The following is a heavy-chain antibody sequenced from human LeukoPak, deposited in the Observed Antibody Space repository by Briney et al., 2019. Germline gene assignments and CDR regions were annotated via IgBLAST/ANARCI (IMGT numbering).Heavy chain of an antibody. CDR1: GYSISSGFL. CDR3: ARAHVLLWFGDPPSGMDV. J-gene: IGHJ6*04. CDR2: TYRSGNT. Sequence: SETLSLTCAVSGYSISSGFLWGWIRQPPGKGLEWIGSTYRSGNTYYNPSLKSRITMSVDTSKNQFSLKLSSVTAADTAVYYCARAHVLLWFGDPPSGMDVWGKGTTVTVSS. V-gene: IGHV4-38-2*01. D-gene: IGHD3-10*01.